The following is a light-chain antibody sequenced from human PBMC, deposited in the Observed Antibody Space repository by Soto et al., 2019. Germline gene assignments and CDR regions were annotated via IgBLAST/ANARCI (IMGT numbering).Light chain of an antibody. CDR3: QQFNSWPYT. CDR1: QSVSSY. CDR2: TTP. J-gene: IGKJ2*01. V-gene: IGKV3-15*01. Sequence: EIVMTQSPATLSVSPGERATLSCRASQSVSSYLAWYQRKPGQPPRLLIYTTPSRATGIPARFSGSGSGTEFTLTISSLQSEDFAVYYCQQFNSWPYTFGQGTKLEIK.